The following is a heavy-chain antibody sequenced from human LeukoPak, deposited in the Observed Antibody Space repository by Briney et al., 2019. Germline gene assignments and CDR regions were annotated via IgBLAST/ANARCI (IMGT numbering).Heavy chain of an antibody. J-gene: IGHJ4*02. CDR3: ARRSSIAARPFDY. Sequence: PSETLSLTCTVSGGSISSGGYYWSWIRQHPGKGLEWIGYIYYSGSTYYNPSLKSRVTISVDTSKNQFSLKLSSVTAADTAVYYCARRSSIAARPFDYWGQGTLVTVSS. CDR2: IYYSGST. V-gene: IGHV4-31*03. CDR1: GGSISSGGYY. D-gene: IGHD6-6*01.